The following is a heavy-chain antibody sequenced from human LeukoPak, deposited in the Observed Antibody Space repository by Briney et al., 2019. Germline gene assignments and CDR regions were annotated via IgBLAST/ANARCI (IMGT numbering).Heavy chain of an antibody. CDR2: IYYSGST. Sequence: SQTLSLTCTVSGGSITSGDYYWSWIRQPPGKGLGWIGYIYYSGSTYYNPSLKSRVTISVDTSNNQFSLKLSSVTAADTAVYYCARRRCGTTTSCSVDSWGQGTLVTVSS. V-gene: IGHV4-30-4*01. J-gene: IGHJ4*02. D-gene: IGHD2-2*01. CDR3: ARRRCGTTTSCSVDS. CDR1: GGSITSGDYY.